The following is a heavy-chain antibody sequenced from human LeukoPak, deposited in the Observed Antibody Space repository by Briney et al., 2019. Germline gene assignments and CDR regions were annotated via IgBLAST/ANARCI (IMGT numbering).Heavy chain of an antibody. CDR1: GGSLSSGNYY. V-gene: IGHV4-61*01. Sequence: PSETLSLTCTVSGGSLSSGNYYWSWIRQPPGKGLEWIGYIYYTGSTHYNTSLKRRVTISVDTSKKQFSLKLSSVTAADTAVYYCARDPSAYCGEDCYSFDYWGQGTLVTVSS. J-gene: IGHJ4*02. CDR2: IYYTGST. CDR3: ARDPSAYCGEDCYSFDY. D-gene: IGHD2-21*02.